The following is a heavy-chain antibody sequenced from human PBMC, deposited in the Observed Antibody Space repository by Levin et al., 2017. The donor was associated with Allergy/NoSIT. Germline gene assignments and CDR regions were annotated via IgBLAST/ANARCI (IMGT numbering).Heavy chain of an antibody. CDR3: AREGRDSSGYNGWFDP. D-gene: IGHD3-22*01. J-gene: IGHJ5*02. CDR2: ICYTGST. CDR1: GGSIGSDTYC. Sequence: RSSETLSLTCAVSGGSIGSDTYCWSWIRQPPGRGLEWIGYICYTGSTNYSPSLKSRVTISGDTSRNQFFLTLTSVTAADTAVYYCAREGRDSSGYNGWFDPWGRGTLVTVSS. V-gene: IGHV4-61*01.